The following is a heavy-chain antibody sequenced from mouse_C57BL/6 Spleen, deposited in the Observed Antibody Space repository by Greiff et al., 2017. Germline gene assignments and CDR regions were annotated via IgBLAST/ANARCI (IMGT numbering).Heavy chain of an antibody. Sequence: QVQLKQPGAELVKPGASVKMSCEASGYTFTSYWITWVKQRPGQGLEWIGDIYPGSGSTNYNEKFKSKATLTVDTSSSTAYMQLSSLTSEDSAVYYCARSHHGTGAYWGQGTLVTVSA. J-gene: IGHJ3*01. CDR2: IYPGSGST. D-gene: IGHD2-1*01. V-gene: IGHV1-55*01. CDR1: GYTFTSYW. CDR3: ARSHHGTGAY.